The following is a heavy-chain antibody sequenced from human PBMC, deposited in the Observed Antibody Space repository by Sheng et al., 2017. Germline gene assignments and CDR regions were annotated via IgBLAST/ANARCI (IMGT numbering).Heavy chain of an antibody. Sequence: QVQLVESGGGVVQPGRSLRLSCAASGFTFSSYGMHWVRQAPGKGLEWVAVISYDGSNKYYTDSVKGRFTISRDNSKNTLYLQMNSLRPEDTAVYYCANMNRGPDYWGQGTLVTVSS. D-gene: IGHD3-10*01. J-gene: IGHJ4*02. CDR2: ISYDGSNK. CDR1: GFTFSSYG. V-gene: IGHV3-30*18. CDR3: ANMNRGPDY.